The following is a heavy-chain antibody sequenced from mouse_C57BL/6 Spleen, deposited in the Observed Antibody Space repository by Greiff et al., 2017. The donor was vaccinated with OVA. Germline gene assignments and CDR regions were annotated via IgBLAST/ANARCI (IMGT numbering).Heavy chain of an antibody. CDR3: ARGGYYGYDGYAMDY. CDR2: ISSGSSTI. D-gene: IGHD2-2*01. CDR1: GFTFSDYG. V-gene: IGHV5-17*01. Sequence: DVKLVESGGGLVKPGGSLKLSCAASGFTFSDYGMHWVRQAPEKGLEWVAYISSGSSTIYYADTVKGRFTISRDNAKNTLFLQMTSLRSEDTAMYYCARGGYYGYDGYAMDYWGQGTSVTVSS. J-gene: IGHJ4*01.